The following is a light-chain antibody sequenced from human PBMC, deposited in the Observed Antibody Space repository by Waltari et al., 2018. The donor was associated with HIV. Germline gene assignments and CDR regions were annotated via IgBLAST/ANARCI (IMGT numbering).Light chain of an antibody. CDR2: GAA. CDR3: QQYNIRPRGNT. V-gene: IGKV3-15*01. CDR1: QGVGSN. J-gene: IGKJ2*01. Sequence: DIVMTQSPAILSVSPGERVTLSCRASQGVGSNLAWYQQKVGQAPRLLIDGAATRAAEIPVRFSGSGSGTDFTLTIDSLQSEDFATYYCQQYNIRPRGNTFGQGTKLQIK.